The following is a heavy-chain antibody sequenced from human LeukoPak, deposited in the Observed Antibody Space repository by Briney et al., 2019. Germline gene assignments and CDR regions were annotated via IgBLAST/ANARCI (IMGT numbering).Heavy chain of an antibody. Sequence: GGSLRLSCAASGFTFSDYYMSWIRQAPGKGLEWLSFISPSGGAIYYADSVKGRLPISRDNAKNSLYLQMNSLKAEDTAVYYCARGLFVAGSFFDSWGQGTLVTVSS. CDR2: ISPSGGAI. CDR1: GFTFSDYY. D-gene: IGHD1-26*01. V-gene: IGHV3-11*04. CDR3: ARGLFVAGSFFDS. J-gene: IGHJ4*02.